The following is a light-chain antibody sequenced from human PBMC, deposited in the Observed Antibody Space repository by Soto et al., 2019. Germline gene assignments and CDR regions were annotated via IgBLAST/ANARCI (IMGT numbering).Light chain of an antibody. CDR1: QSISNY. V-gene: IGKV1D-8*01. J-gene: IGKJ1*01. Sequence: IQMTQSPSSLSASVGDRVTITCRASQSISNYLAWYQQKPGKAPELLIYAASTLQSGVPSRFSGSGSGTDFTLTISCLQSEDFATYYCQQYYSFPLTFGQGTKVDIK. CDR2: AAS. CDR3: QQYYSFPLT.